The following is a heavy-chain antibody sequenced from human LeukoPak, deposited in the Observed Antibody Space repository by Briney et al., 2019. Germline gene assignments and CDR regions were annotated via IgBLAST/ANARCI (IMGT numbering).Heavy chain of an antibody. J-gene: IGHJ4*02. V-gene: IGHV3-21*01. CDR1: GFRFDTHD. Sequence: GGSLRLSCAASGFRFDTHDLNWVRQAPGKGLECVAHISKTSTYIHYADSVKGRFTISRDNAKNLVHLQMNSLRADDTAVYFCARDSRKGGYYSEFWGQGAVVTVSS. CDR2: ISKTSTYI. D-gene: IGHD3-22*01. CDR3: ARDSRKGGYYSEF.